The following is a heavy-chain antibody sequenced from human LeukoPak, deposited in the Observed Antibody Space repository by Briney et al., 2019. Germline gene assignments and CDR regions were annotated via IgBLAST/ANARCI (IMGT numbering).Heavy chain of an antibody. D-gene: IGHD3-22*01. CDR3: ARDPMVNYYDSSGYYYYFDY. CDR1: GYTFTGYY. Sequence: ASVKVSCKASGYTFTGYYMHWVRQAPGQGLEWMGWISAYNGNTNYAQKLQGRVTMTTDTSTSTAYMELRSLRSDDTAVYYCARDPMVNYYDSSGYYYYFDYWGQGTLVTVSS. J-gene: IGHJ4*02. CDR2: ISAYNGNT. V-gene: IGHV1-18*04.